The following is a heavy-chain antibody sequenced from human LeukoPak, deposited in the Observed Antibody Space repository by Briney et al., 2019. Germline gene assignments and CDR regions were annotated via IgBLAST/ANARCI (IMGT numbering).Heavy chain of an antibody. CDR2: INPNSGGT. D-gene: IGHD2-2*01. CDR3: ARPHCSSTSCYAETQNWFDP. CDR1: GYTFTGYY. V-gene: IGHV1-2*06. J-gene: IGHJ5*02. Sequence: ASVKVSCKASGYTFTGYYMHWVRQAPGQGLEWMGRINPNSGGTNYARKFQGRVTMTRDTSISTAYMELSRLRSDDTAVYYCARPHCSSTSCYAETQNWFDPWGQGTLVTVSS.